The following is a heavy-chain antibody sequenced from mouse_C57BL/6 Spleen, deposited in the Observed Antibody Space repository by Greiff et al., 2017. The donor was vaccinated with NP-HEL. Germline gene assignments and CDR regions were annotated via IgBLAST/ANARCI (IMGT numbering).Heavy chain of an antibody. V-gene: IGHV2-6*02. CDR3: ARNHGNYCWYFDV. Sequence: QVQLKESGPRLVAPSQSLSITCTVSGFSLTSYGVHWVRQPPGKGLEWLVVIWSDGSTTYNSALKSRLSISKDNSKSQVFLKMNSLQTDDTAMYYCARNHGNYCWYFDVWGTGTTVTVSS. CDR2: IWSDGST. CDR1: GFSLTSYG. J-gene: IGHJ1*03. D-gene: IGHD2-1*01.